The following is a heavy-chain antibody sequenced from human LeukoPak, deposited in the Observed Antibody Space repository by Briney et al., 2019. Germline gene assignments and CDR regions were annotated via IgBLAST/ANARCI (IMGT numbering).Heavy chain of an antibody. CDR3: ARDSVGTTSPYYFDY. D-gene: IGHD1-26*01. CDR2: ISSSSSYI. J-gene: IGHJ4*02. V-gene: IGHV3-21*01. Sequence: GGSLRLSCAASGFTFSSYEMNWIRQAPGKGLEWVSSISSSSSYIYYADSVKGRFTISRDNAKNSLYLQMNSLRAEDTAVYYCARDSVGTTSPYYFDYWGQGTLVTVSS. CDR1: GFTFSSYE.